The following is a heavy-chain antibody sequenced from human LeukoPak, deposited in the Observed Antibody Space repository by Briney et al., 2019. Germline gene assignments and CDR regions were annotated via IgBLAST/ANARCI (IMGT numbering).Heavy chain of an antibody. CDR3: AKGQARRSSGWVFDY. CDR2: ISGSGGST. Sequence: GGSLRLSCAASGFTFSSYWMSWVRQAPGKGLEWVSAISGSGGSTYYADSVKGRFTISRDNSKNTLYLQMNSLRAEDTAVYYCAKGQARRSSGWVFDYWGQGTLVTVSS. D-gene: IGHD6-19*01. J-gene: IGHJ4*02. CDR1: GFTFSSYW. V-gene: IGHV3-23*01.